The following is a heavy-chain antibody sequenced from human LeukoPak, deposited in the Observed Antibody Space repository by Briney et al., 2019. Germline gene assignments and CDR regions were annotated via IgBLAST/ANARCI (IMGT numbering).Heavy chain of an antibody. CDR1: GGSFSGYY. CDR3: ARLRYCSSTSCYTLFDP. D-gene: IGHD2-2*02. V-gene: IGHV4-34*01. J-gene: IGHJ5*02. Sequence: SETLSLTCAVYGGSFSGYYWSWIRQPPGKGLEWIGEINHSGSTNYNPSLKSRVTISVDTSKNQFSLKLSSVTAADTAVYYCARLRYCSSTSCYTLFDPWGQGTLVTVSS. CDR2: INHSGST.